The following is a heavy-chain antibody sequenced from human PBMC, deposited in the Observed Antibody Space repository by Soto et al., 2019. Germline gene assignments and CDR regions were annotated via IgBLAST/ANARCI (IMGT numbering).Heavy chain of an antibody. D-gene: IGHD4-17*01. CDR1: GGSISSGDYY. CDR2: IYYSGST. Sequence: QVQLQASGPGLVKPSQTLSLTCTVSGGSISSGDYYWSWIRQHPGKGLEWIGYIYYSGSTYYNPSLKRRVTISVSTSKNRYSLKLSTVTAAETAEYSCASAGINYGGPFHYWGQGTLVTVSS. J-gene: IGHJ4*02. V-gene: IGHV4-31*03. CDR3: ASAGINYGGPFHY.